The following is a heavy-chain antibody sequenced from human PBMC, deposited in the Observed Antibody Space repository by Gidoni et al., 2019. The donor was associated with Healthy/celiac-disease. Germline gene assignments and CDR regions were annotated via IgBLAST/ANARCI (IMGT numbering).Heavy chain of an antibody. CDR3: AKGRPPLSMIVVVPEFDY. J-gene: IGHJ4*02. D-gene: IGHD3-22*01. CDR2: ISWNSGSI. Sequence: EVQLVESGGGLVQPGRSLRLSCAASGFPFDDYARHWVRQAPGKGLEWVSGISWNSGSIGYADSVKGRFTISRDNAKNSLYLQMNSLRAEDTALYYCAKGRPPLSMIVVVPEFDYWGQGTLVTVSS. CDR1: GFPFDDYA. V-gene: IGHV3-9*01.